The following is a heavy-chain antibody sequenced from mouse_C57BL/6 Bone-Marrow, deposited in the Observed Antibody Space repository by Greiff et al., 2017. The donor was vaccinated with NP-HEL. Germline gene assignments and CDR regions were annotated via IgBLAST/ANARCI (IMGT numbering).Heavy chain of an antibody. Sequence: EVKVVESGGDLVKPGGSLKLSCAASGFTFSSYGMSWVRQTPDKRLEWVATISSGGSYTYYPDSVKGRFTITRDNAKNTLYLQLSSLKSEDTAMYYCASPYGSSCSWYFDVWGTGTTVTVSS. CDR3: ASPYGSSCSWYFDV. D-gene: IGHD1-1*01. CDR1: GFTFSSYG. J-gene: IGHJ1*03. V-gene: IGHV5-6*01. CDR2: ISSGGSYT.